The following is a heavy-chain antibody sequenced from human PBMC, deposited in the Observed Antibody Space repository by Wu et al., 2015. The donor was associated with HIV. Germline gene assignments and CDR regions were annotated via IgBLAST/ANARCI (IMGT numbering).Heavy chain of an antibody. D-gene: IGHD3-16*01. CDR1: GFSFGTYS. CDR2: ISGYNGRT. J-gene: IGHJ4*02. Sequence: QARLVQSGAEIKKPGTSIKVSCQASGFSFGTYSISWVRQGPGQRLEWMGWISGYNGRTVYAEMFQKRLTLTRDIGTYLAHMELRNLTSDDTAFYYCSRDGDYAWGGYGDLDIWGQGTTGHCLP. V-gene: IGHV1-18*01. CDR3: SRDGDYAWGGYGDLDI.